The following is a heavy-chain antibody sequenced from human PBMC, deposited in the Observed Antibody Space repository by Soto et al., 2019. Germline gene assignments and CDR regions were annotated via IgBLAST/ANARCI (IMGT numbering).Heavy chain of an antibody. J-gene: IGHJ5*02. D-gene: IGHD6-13*01. CDR2: IYHSGST. V-gene: IGHV4-30-2*01. CDR1: GGSISSGGYS. CDR3: ARVLSLQQLVPSPAWFDP. Sequence: QLQLQESGSGLVKPSQTLSLTCAVSGGSISSGGYSWSWIRQPPGKGLEWIGYIYHSGSTYYNPSLKSRVTISVDTSKNQFSLKLSSVTAADTAVYYCARVLSLQQLVPSPAWFDPWGQGTLVTVSS.